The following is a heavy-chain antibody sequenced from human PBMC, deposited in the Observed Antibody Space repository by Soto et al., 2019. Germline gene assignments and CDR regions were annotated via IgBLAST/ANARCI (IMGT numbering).Heavy chain of an antibody. D-gene: IGHD3-3*01. V-gene: IGHV4-34*01. J-gene: IGHJ5*02. CDR3: ARFIPTYYDFWSGNNWFDP. CDR1: GGSFSGYY. CDR2: INHSGST. Sequence: ASETLSLTCAVYGGSFSGYYWSWIRQPPGKGLEWIGEINHSGSTNYNPSLKSRVTISVDTSKNQFSLKLSSVTAADTAVYYCARFIPTYYDFWSGNNWFDPWGQGTLVTVSS.